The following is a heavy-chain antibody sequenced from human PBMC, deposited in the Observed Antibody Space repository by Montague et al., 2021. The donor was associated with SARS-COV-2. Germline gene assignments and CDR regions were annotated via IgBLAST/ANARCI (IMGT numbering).Heavy chain of an antibody. D-gene: IGHD4-17*01. V-gene: IGHV4-34*01. J-gene: IGHJ6*02. Sequence: SETLSLTCAVYGGSFSGYYWSWIRQPPGKGLEWIGEINHSGSTNYNPSLKSRVTISVDTSKNQFSLKQSSVTAADTAVYYCARGTTVTTLFYYYYGMDVWGQGTTVIVSS. CDR2: INHSGST. CDR1: GGSFSGYY. CDR3: ARGTTVTTLFYYYYGMDV.